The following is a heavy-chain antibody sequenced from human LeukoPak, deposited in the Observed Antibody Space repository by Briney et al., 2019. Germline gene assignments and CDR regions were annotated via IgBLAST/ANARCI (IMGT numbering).Heavy chain of an antibody. CDR3: ARTGLWFGESNYYYYYYMDV. CDR2: TNTNTGNP. D-gene: IGHD3-10*01. Sequence: ASVKVSCKASGYTFTSYAMNWVRQAPGQGLEWMGWTNTNTGNPTYAQGFTGRFVFSLDTSVSTAYLQISSLKAEDTAVYYCARTGLWFGESNYYYYYYMDVWGKGTTVTVSS. CDR1: GYTFTSYA. J-gene: IGHJ6*03. V-gene: IGHV7-4-1*02.